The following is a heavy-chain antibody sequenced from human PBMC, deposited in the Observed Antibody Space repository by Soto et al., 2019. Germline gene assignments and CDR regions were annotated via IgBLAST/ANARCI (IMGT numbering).Heavy chain of an antibody. CDR3: VKGPRWDEDYYYGMDV. Sequence: EVQLVESGGGSVQPGGSLTLSCVASGLSFGDYGMNWVRQAPGQGLEWIAYITGTSYTIDYADSVKGRFTISRDNGRNSLFLHMNSLRHEDTAVYYCVKGPRWDEDYYYGMDVWGPGTTVTVSS. CDR1: GLSFGDYG. CDR2: ITGTSYTI. D-gene: IGHD1-26*01. J-gene: IGHJ6*02. V-gene: IGHV3-48*02.